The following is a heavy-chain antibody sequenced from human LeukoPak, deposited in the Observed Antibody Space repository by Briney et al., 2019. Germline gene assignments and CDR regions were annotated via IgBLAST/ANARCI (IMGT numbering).Heavy chain of an antibody. CDR2: INSDGSST. CDR1: GFTFSGYW. V-gene: IGHV3-74*01. CDR3: AREIDTAYYDFWSGYYRGYFDY. Sequence: GGSLRLSCAASGFTFSGYWMHWVRQAPGKGLVWVSRINSDGSSTSYADSVKGRFTISRDNAKNTLYLQMNSLRAEDTAVYYCAREIDTAYYDFWSGYYRGYFDYWGQGTLVTVSS. D-gene: IGHD3-3*01. J-gene: IGHJ4*02.